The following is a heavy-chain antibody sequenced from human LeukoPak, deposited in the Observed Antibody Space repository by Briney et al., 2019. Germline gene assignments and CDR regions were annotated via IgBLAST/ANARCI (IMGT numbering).Heavy chain of an antibody. Sequence: SVKVSCKASGGTFSSYAISWVRQAPGQGLEWMGGIIPIFGTANYAQKFQGRVTITTDESTSTAYMELSSLRSEDTAVYYCARGLGGDYYYYYMDVWGKGTTVTVSS. V-gene: IGHV1-69*05. CDR2: IIPIFGTA. CDR3: ARGLGGDYYYYYMDV. D-gene: IGHD2-21*01. CDR1: GGTFSSYA. J-gene: IGHJ6*03.